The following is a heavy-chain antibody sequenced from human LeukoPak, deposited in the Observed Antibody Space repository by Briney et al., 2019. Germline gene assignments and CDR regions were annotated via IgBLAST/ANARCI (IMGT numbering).Heavy chain of an antibody. CDR1: GFTFSSYW. J-gene: IGHJ4*02. Sequence: GGSLRLSCAASGFTFSSYWMSWVRQAPGKGLEWVANIKQDGSEKYYVDSVKGRFTISRDNSQNTVYLQMNSLRAEDTAVYYCARDQLGTFSMIGYFDYWGQGTLVTVSS. D-gene: IGHD3-22*01. V-gene: IGHV3-7*01. CDR2: IKQDGSEK. CDR3: ARDQLGTFSMIGYFDY.